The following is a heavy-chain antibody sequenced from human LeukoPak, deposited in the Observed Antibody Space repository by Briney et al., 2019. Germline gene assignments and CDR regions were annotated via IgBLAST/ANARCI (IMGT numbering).Heavy chain of an antibody. CDR1: GGSISSYY. D-gene: IGHD3-10*01. CDR2: IYSSGSA. Sequence: SETLSLTCTVSGGSISSYYWSWIRQPAEKGLEWIGRIYSSGSADYNPSLKSRVTIPVDRSKNQFSLKLHSVTAADTAMYYCAREGTMVRGDLDYWGQGTLVTVSS. CDR3: AREGTMVRGDLDY. J-gene: IGHJ4*02. V-gene: IGHV4-4*07.